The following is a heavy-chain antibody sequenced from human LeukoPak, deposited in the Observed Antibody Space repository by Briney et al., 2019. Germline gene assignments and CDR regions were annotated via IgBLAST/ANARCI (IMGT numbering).Heavy chain of an antibody. CDR1: GYTFTSYG. Sequence: GASVKVSCKASGYTFTSYGISWVRQAPGQGLEWMGWISAYNGNTNYAQKLQGRITMTKDTSTSTAYMELRSLRSDDTAVYYCARDLYDYGDYVDWGQGTLVTVSS. D-gene: IGHD4-17*01. J-gene: IGHJ4*02. V-gene: IGHV1-18*01. CDR2: ISAYNGNT. CDR3: ARDLYDYGDYVD.